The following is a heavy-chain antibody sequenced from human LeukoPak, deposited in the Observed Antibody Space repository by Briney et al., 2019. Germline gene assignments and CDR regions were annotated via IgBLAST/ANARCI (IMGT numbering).Heavy chain of an antibody. Sequence: SETLSLTCAVYGGSFSGYYWSCIRQAPGKGLEWIGEINHSGSTNYNPSLKSRVTISVDTSKNQFSLKLSSVTAADTAVYYCARGDHYYGSWSYYYYYFDYWGQGTQVTVSS. CDR3: ARGDHYYGSWSYYYYYFDY. V-gene: IGHV4-34*01. D-gene: IGHD3-10*01. CDR1: GGSFSGYY. J-gene: IGHJ4*02. CDR2: INHSGST.